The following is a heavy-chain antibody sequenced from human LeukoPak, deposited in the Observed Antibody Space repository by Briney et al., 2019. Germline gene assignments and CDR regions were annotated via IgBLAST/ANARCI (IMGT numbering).Heavy chain of an antibody. D-gene: IGHD1-1*01. CDR1: GFTFSSYW. CDR3: ARERLRYFVDY. V-gene: IGHV3-7*01. Sequence: PGGSMRLACAASGFTFSSYWMSWVRQAPGKGLEWVANIKQDGSEKYYVDSVKGRFTISRDNAKNSLYLQMNSLRAEDTAVYYCARERLRYFVDYWGQGTLVTVSS. CDR2: IKQDGSEK. J-gene: IGHJ4*02.